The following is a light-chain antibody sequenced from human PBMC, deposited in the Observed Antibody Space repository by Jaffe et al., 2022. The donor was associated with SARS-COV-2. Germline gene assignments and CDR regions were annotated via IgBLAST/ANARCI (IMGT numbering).Light chain of an antibody. J-gene: IGLJ2*01. CDR1: SSDVGGYNY. CDR3: TSYTSSATLVV. CDR2: DVT. Sequence: QSALTQPASVSGSPGQSITISCTGTSSDVGGYNYVSWYQQRPGKAPKLMIYDVTNRPSGVSIRFSGSKSGNTASLTISGLQAGDEADYYCTSYTSSATLVVFGGGTKLTVL. V-gene: IGLV2-14*01.